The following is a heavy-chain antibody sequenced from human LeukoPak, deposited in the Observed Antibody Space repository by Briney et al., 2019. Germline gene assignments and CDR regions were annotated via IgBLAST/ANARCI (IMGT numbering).Heavy chain of an antibody. V-gene: IGHV3-30*18. CDR2: ISYDGSNK. CDR1: GFTFSSYG. D-gene: IGHD1-26*01. CDR3: AKDGSGSYYYFDY. J-gene: IGHJ4*02. Sequence: GGSLGLSCAASGFTFSSYGMHWVRQAPGKGLEWVAVISYDGSNKYYADSVKGRFTVSRDNSKSTLYLQMNSLRAEDTAVYYCAKDGSGSYYYFDYWGQGTLVTVSA.